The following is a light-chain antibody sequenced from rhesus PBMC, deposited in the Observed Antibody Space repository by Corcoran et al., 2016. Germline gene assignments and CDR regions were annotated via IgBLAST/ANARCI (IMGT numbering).Light chain of an antibody. CDR1: QTVSGY. J-gene: IGKJ4*01. CDR2: GAS. CDR3: QQYSNWPLT. V-gene: IGKV3S9*01. Sequence: EIVMTQSPGTLSLSPGEKATLSCRASQTVSGYVAWYQQKPEQVPRLLIYGASSRAAGLPERFSGSGSGTDFTLNISGLEPEDFAVYDCQQYSNWPLTFVGGTKVEIK.